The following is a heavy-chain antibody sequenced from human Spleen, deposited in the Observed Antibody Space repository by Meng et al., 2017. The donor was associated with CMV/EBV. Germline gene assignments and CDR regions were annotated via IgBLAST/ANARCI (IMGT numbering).Heavy chain of an antibody. CDR2: INPNSGGA. CDR1: GYTFTGDY. Sequence: KVSCTASGYTFTGDYMHWVRQAPGQGLEWMGWINPNSGGANYAQKFQGKVTMTRDTSISTAYMERSRLRSDDTAVYYCARDSGSYKNGFDYWGQGTLVTVSS. D-gene: IGHD1-26*01. J-gene: IGHJ4*02. V-gene: IGHV1-2*02. CDR3: ARDSGSYKNGFDY.